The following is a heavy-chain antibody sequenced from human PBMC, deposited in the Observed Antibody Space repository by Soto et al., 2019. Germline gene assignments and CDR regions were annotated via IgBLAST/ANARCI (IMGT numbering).Heavy chain of an antibody. CDR1: GGSFSGYY. Sequence: SETLSLTCAVYGGSFSGYYWSWIRQPPGKGLEWIGEINHSGSTNYNPSLKSLVTISVDTSKNQFSLKLSSVTAADTAVYYCARTSEDDYYYYGMDVWGQGTTVTVSS. J-gene: IGHJ6*02. CDR2: INHSGST. V-gene: IGHV4-34*01. CDR3: ARTSEDDYYYYGMDV.